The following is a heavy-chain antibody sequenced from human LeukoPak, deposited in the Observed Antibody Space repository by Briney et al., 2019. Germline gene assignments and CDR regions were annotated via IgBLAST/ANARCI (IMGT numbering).Heavy chain of an antibody. D-gene: IGHD4-17*01. V-gene: IGHV3-15*01. Sequence: GGSLRLSCAASGFTFSNAWMTWVRQAPGKGLEWVGRIKSKTDGGTTDYAAHVKGRFSISRDDLKNTLYLQVNSLKTEDTAVYYCTTAGDYAYDYWGQGTLVTVSS. CDR1: GFTFSNAW. CDR2: IKSKTDGGTT. CDR3: TTAGDYAYDY. J-gene: IGHJ4*02.